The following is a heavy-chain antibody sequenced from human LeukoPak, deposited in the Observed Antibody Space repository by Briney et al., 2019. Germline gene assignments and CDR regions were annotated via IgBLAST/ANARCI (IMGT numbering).Heavy chain of an antibody. CDR3: VKSEGFFGGYYDQ. CDR1: GFDFNTYS. J-gene: IGHJ4*02. CDR2: ISGSSSSR. V-gene: IGHV3-48*01. D-gene: IGHD4-23*01. Sequence: PGGSLRLSCAASGFDFNTYSMNWVRQAPGKGLEWVSYISGSSSSRYYADSVKGRFTISRDNAKNSLYLQMNSLRPEDTAFYYCVKSEGFFGGYYDQWGQGTLVTVSS.